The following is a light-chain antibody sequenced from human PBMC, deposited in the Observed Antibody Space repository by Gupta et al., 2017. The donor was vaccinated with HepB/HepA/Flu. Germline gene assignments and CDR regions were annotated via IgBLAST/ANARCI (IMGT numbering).Light chain of an antibody. J-gene: IGKJ2*01. CDR2: AAY. CDR1: QSVNSRD. V-gene: IGKV3-20*01. Sequence: EIVLTQSPGTLSLSPGERATLSCRVGQSVNSRDLAWYQQRRGQAPRVLIYAAYSRATGIPDRFSGSGSATDFTLTISTREPEDFAVYYCQLYSSSPPRYTFGQGTNLEI. CDR3: QLYSSSPPRYT.